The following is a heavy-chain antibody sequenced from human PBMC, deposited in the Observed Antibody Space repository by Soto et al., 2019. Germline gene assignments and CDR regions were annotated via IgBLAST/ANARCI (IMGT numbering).Heavy chain of an antibody. Sequence: QVQLVESGGGVVQPGTSLRLSCAASGFPFNNYAMHWVRQRPGKGLDWVAVISYDGSNSYYSDSVKGRFTVSRDRSKNTLSLHMNSLRVEDTAVYYWAKGIISATFAPYAMDVWGQGTTVTVSS. D-gene: IGHD2-21*01. CDR3: AKGIISATFAPYAMDV. CDR2: ISYDGSNS. CDR1: GFPFNNYA. V-gene: IGHV3-30*18. J-gene: IGHJ6*02.